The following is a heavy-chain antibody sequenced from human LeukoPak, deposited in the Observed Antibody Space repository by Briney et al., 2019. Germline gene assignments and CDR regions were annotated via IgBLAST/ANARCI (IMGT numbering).Heavy chain of an antibody. CDR3: ARAPGQWLAYFDY. V-gene: IGHV6-1*01. J-gene: IGHJ4*02. CDR2: TYYRSNLYN. Sequence: SQTLPLTCALSGDSVSSNSAAWNWLRQSPSRGLEWLGRTYYRSNLYNDYAVSVKSRITINPDTSKNQFSLQLNSVTPEDTAVYYCARAPGQWLAYFDYWGQGTRVTVSS. D-gene: IGHD6-19*01. CDR1: GDSVSSNSAA.